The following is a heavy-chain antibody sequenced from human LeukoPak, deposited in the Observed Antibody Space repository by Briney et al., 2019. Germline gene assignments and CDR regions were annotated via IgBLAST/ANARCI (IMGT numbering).Heavy chain of an antibody. CDR1: GYTFTSYY. V-gene: IGHV1-46*01. CDR2: INPSGGST. CDR3: ASRLHGNYYGPGSYPYYFDY. J-gene: IGHJ4*02. Sequence: ASVKVSCKASGYTFTSYYMHWVRQAPGQGLEWMGIINPSGGSTSYAQKFQGRVTMTRDTSTSTVYMELSSLRSEDTAVYYCASRLHGNYYGPGSYPYYFDYWGQGTLVTVSS. D-gene: IGHD3-10*01.